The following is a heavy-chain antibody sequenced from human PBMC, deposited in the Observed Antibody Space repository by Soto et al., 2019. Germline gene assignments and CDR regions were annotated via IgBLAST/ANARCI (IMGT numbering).Heavy chain of an antibody. V-gene: IGHV3-48*04. J-gene: IGHJ3*02. D-gene: IGHD2-21*01. CDR2: ISSSSSTI. CDR1: GFTFSSYS. Sequence: GGSLRLSCAASGFTFSSYSMNWVRQAPGKGLEWVSYISSSSSTIYYADSVKGRFTISRDNAKNSLYLQMNSLRAEDTAVYYCARDPRLLHNDAFDIWGQGTMVTVSS. CDR3: ARDPRLLHNDAFDI.